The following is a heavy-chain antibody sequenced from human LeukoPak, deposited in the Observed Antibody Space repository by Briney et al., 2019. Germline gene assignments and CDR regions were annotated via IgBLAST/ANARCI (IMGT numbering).Heavy chain of an antibody. CDR1: GGSISSYY. CDR2: IYYSGST. V-gene: IGHV4-59*01. D-gene: IGHD3-9*01. CDR3: ARIGYYDILTGPITELAFDI. J-gene: IGHJ3*02. Sequence: SETLSLTCTVSGGSISSYYWSWIRQPPGKGLEWIGYIYYSGSTNYNPSFKSRVTISVDTSKNQFSLKLSSVTAADTAVYYCARIGYYDILTGPITELAFDIWGQGTMVTVSS.